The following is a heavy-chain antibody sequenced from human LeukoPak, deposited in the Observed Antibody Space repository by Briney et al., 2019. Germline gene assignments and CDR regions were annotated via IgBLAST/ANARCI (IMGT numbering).Heavy chain of an antibody. V-gene: IGHV3-21*01. CDR2: ISSSSSYI. CDR1: GFTFSSYA. J-gene: IGHJ6*02. D-gene: IGHD3-10*01. CDR3: ARDKGWFGELYGYGMDV. Sequence: GGSLRLSCAASGFTFSSYAMSWVRQAPGKGLEWVSSISSSSSYIYYADSVKGRFTISRDNAKNSLCLQMNSLRAEDTAVYYCARDKGWFGELYGYGMDVWGQGTTVTVSS.